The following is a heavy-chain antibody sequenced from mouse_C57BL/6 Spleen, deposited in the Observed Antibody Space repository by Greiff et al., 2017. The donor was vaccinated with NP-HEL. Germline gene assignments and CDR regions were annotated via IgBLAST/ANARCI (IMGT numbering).Heavy chain of an antibody. Sequence: QVQLTQPGAELVMPGASVKLSCKASGYTFTSYWMHWVKQRPGQGLEWIGEIDPSDSYTNYNQKFKGKSTLTVDKSSSTAYMQLSSLTSEDSAVYYCARGPYYSNRLDAMDYWGQGTSVTVSS. CDR2: IDPSDSYT. CDR1: GYTFTSYW. CDR3: ARGPYYSNRLDAMDY. V-gene: IGHV1-69*01. J-gene: IGHJ4*01. D-gene: IGHD2-5*01.